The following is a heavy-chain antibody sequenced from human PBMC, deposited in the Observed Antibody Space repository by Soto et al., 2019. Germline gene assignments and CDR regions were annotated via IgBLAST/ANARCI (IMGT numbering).Heavy chain of an antibody. D-gene: IGHD1-26*01. CDR3: AKSIVGSTSRSHFDY. Sequence: EVQLLESGGGLEQPGGSLRLSCAASGFTFSSYAMSWVRQAPGQGLEWVSVISGSGASTYYADSVKGRFTISRDNSKNTLYLQMNSLRAEDTAVYYCAKSIVGSTSRSHFDYWGQGTLVTVSS. V-gene: IGHV3-23*01. CDR1: GFTFSSYA. CDR2: ISGSGAST. J-gene: IGHJ4*02.